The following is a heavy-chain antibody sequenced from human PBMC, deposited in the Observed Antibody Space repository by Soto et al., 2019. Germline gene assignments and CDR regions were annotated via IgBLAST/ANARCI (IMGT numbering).Heavy chain of an antibody. D-gene: IGHD3-22*01. CDR3: ARSGYSDSSGYFGY. J-gene: IGHJ4*02. Sequence: GESPKISCKGSGYSFTSYWIDWVRQMPGKGLEWMGLIYPGDSDTTYSPSFQGQVTISADKSISTAYLQWSSLKASDTAIYYCARSGYSDSSGYFGYWGQGTMVTVYS. CDR2: IYPGDSDT. CDR1: GYSFTSYW. V-gene: IGHV5-51*01.